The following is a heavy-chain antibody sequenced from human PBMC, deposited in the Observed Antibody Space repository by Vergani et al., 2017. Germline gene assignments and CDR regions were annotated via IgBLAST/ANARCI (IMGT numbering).Heavy chain of an antibody. CDR2: ISYDGSNK. D-gene: IGHD1-26*01. V-gene: IGHV3-30*18. CDR3: AKTRQWELDAFDI. J-gene: IGHJ3*02. CDR1: GFTFSSYG. Sequence: QVQLVESGGGVVQPGRSLRLSCAASGFTFSSYGMHWVRQAPGKGLEWVAVISYDGSNKYYADSVKGRFTISRDNSKNTLYLQMNSLRAEDTAVYYCAKTRQWELDAFDIWGQGTMVTVSS.